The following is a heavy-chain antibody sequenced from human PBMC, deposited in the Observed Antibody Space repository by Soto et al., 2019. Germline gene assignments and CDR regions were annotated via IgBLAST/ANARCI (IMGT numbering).Heavy chain of an antibody. J-gene: IGHJ5*02. D-gene: IGHD6-13*01. CDR1: GGSLRNYY. CDR3: ARGRVSGWSNWSEP. CDR2: IFYSGSP. Sequence: PSETLSLTCTVSGGSLRNYYWSWIRQHPGKGLEWIGYIFYSGSPNYNPSLKSRVTISEDRSTNQFSLQVKSVTAADTAVYYCARGRVSGWSNWSEPWGQGTLVNTSS. V-gene: IGHV4-59*01.